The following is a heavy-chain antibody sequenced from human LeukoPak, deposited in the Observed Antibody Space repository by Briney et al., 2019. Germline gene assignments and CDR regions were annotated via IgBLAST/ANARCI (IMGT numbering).Heavy chain of an antibody. J-gene: IGHJ6*04. V-gene: IGHV3-23*01. CDR1: GFTFNNYA. D-gene: IGHD3-10*01. CDR3: AKVGSSGSPAMDV. CDR2: ISGTGDGR. Sequence: PGGSLRLSCAASGFTFNNYAMSWVRQAPGKGLEWVSSISGTGDGRNYADSVKGRFTISRDNSKNTLYLQMNSLRAEDTAVNYCAKVGSSGSPAMDVWGKGTTVTVSS.